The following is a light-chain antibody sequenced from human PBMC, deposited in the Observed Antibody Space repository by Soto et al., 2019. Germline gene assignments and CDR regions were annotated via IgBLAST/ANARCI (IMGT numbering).Light chain of an antibody. CDR3: QQRSNWYT. CDR2: DAS. V-gene: IGKV3-11*01. CDR1: QSVSSY. Sequence: EIVLTQSPATLSLSPEERATLSCRASQSVSSYLAWYQQKPGQAPRLLIYDASNRATGIPARFSGSGSGTDFTLTISRLEPEDFAVYYCQQRSNWYTFGQGTKLEIK. J-gene: IGKJ2*01.